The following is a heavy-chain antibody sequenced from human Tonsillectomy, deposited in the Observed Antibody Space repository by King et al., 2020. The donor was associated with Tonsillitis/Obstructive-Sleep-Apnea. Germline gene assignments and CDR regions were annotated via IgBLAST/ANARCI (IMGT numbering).Heavy chain of an antibody. CDR3: ARDWPCSGVSCYSG. J-gene: IGHJ4*02. CDR1: GFTFSSYS. CDR2: ISSSSSYI. V-gene: IGHV3-21*01. Sequence: VQLVESGGGLVKPGGSLRLSCAASGFTFSSYSMNWVRQAPGKGLEWVSSISSSSSYIYYADSVTGRFTISRANAKNSLYLQMNSLRAGDTALYYCARDWPCSGVSCYSGCGQGPLVTVSS. D-gene: IGHD2-15*01.